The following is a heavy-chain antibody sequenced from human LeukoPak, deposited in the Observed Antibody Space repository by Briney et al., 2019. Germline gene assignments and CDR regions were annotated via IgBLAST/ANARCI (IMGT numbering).Heavy chain of an antibody. CDR2: INCDGSST. CDR1: GFTFSSYW. V-gene: IGHV3-74*01. J-gene: IGHJ6*02. Sequence: PGGSLRLSCAASGFTFSSYWMHWVRQPPGKGLVWVSRINCDGSSTSYADSVKGRFTISRDNAKNTLYLQMNSLRAEDTAVYYCARKNRDYYGSGSYYNLGGYYYGMDVWGQGTTVTVSS. CDR3: ARKNRDYYGSGSYYNLGGYYYGMDV. D-gene: IGHD3-10*01.